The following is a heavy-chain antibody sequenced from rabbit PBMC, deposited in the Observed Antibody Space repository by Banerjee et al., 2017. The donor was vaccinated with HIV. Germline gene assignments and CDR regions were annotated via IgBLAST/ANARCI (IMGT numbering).Heavy chain of an antibody. D-gene: IGHD1-1*01. Sequence: QSLEESGGDLVKPGGSLTLTCTASGFSFSSSYWICWVRQAPGKGPEWIACIRNGSYGGTYYATWAKGRFTISKTSSTTVTLQMTSLTAADTATYFCARVQTIISHFTDLWGQGTLVTVS. CDR2: IRNGSYGGT. V-gene: IGHV1S40*01. CDR3: ARVQTIISHFTDL. CDR1: GFSFSSSYW. J-gene: IGHJ6*01.